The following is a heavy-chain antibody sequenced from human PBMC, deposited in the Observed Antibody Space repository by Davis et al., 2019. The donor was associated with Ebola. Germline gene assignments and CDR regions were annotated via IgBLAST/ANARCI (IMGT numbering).Heavy chain of an antibody. Sequence: ASVKVSCKASGYTFTSYYMHWVRQAPGQGLEWMGIINPSGGSTSYAQKFQGRVTMTRDTSTTTVYMELSSLRSEDTAVYYCACGGSWNYFVYWGQGTLVTVSS. CDR1: GYTFTSYY. CDR3: ACGGSWNYFVY. J-gene: IGHJ4*02. D-gene: IGHD2-15*01. V-gene: IGHV1-46*01. CDR2: INPSGGST.